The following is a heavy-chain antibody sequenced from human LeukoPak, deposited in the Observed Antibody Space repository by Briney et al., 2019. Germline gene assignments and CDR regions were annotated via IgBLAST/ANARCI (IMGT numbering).Heavy chain of an antibody. CDR1: GGSISSGDYY. D-gene: IGHD3-16*02. J-gene: IGHJ4*02. V-gene: IGHV4-30-4*08. Sequence: PSETLSLTCTVSGGSISSGDYYWSWIRQPPGKGLEWIGYIYYSGSTYYNPSLKSRVTISVDTSKNQFSLKLSSVTAADTAVYYCARGYFEEFGGVIGPIDYWGQGTLVTVSS. CDR2: IYYSGST. CDR3: ARGYFEEFGGVIGPIDY.